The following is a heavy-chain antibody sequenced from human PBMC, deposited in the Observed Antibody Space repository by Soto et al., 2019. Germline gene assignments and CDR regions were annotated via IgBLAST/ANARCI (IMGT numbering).Heavy chain of an antibody. Sequence: EASVKVSCKASGGTFSSYAISWVRQAPGQGLEWMGGIIPIFGTANYAQKFQGRVTITADESTSTAYMELSSLRSEDTAVYYCASLGRVRGVTPTAASFDYWGQGTLVTVSS. CDR1: GGTFSSYA. D-gene: IGHD3-10*01. J-gene: IGHJ4*02. CDR3: ASLGRVRGVTPTAASFDY. CDR2: IIPIFGTA. V-gene: IGHV1-69*13.